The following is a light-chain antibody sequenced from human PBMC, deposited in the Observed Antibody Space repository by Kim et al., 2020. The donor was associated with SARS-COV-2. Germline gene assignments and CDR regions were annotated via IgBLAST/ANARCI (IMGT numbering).Light chain of an antibody. CDR1: TLGDKY. CDR2: QDS. Sequence: SYELTQPPSVSVSPGQTASITCSGDTLGDKYACWYQQKPGQSPVLVIYQDSKRHSGIPERFSGSNSGNTATLTISGTQAMDEADYYCQAWDSSTVGFGGGTQLTVL. V-gene: IGLV3-1*01. J-gene: IGLJ2*01. CDR3: QAWDSSTVG.